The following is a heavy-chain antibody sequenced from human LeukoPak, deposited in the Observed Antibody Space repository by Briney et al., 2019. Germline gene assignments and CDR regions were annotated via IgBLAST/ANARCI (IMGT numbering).Heavy chain of an antibody. CDR1: GFTFDDYA. V-gene: IGHV3-9*01. Sequence: GRSLRLSCAASGFTFDDYAMHWVRQAPGKGLEWVSGISWNSGSIGYADSVKGRFTISRDNSKNTLYLQMNSLRAEDTAVYYCAGYRXXXXYXXXXYXGQGTLVTVSS. CDR2: ISWNSGSI. CDR3: AGYRXXXXYXXXXY. D-gene: IGHD5-12*01. J-gene: IGHJ4*02.